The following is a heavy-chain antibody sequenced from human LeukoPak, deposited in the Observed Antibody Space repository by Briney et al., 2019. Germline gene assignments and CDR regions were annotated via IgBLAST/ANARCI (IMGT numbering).Heavy chain of an antibody. Sequence: PGGSLRLSCAASGFTFSSYAMHWVRQAPGKGLEWVALISYDGSNKYYADSVKGRFTISRDNSKNTLYLQMNSLRAEDTAVYYCAKDWGYCSGGSCYYNWFDPWGQGTLVTVSS. V-gene: IGHV3-30*04. J-gene: IGHJ5*02. CDR1: GFTFSSYA. D-gene: IGHD2-15*01. CDR3: AKDWGYCSGGSCYYNWFDP. CDR2: ISYDGSNK.